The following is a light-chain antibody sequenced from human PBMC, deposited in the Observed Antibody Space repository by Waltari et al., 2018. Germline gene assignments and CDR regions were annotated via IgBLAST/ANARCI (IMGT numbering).Light chain of an antibody. Sequence: IELTQSPATLSLSPGERATLSCRASQSVSTYLAWYQQKPGQPPRLLMFDVSKRAPGITARFIGSGSGTDFTLTISSLEPEDFAVYYCQLEGPFGGGTKVEVK. J-gene: IGKJ4*01. CDR1: QSVSTY. CDR2: DVS. V-gene: IGKV3-11*01. CDR3: QLEGP.